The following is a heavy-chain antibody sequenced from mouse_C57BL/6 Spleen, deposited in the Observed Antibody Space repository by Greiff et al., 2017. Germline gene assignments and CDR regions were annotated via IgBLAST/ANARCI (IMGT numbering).Heavy chain of an antibody. CDR2: ISSGGSYT. D-gene: IGHD1-1*01. V-gene: IGHV5-6*01. J-gene: IGHJ1*03. CDR1: GFTFSSYG. CDR3: ARQRGDYYGSSYDWYFDV. Sequence: EVKVVESGGDLVKPGGSLKLSCAASGFTFSSYGMSWVRQTPDKRLEWVATISSGGSYTYYPDSVKGRFTISRDNAKNTLYLQMSSLKSEDTAMYYCARQRGDYYGSSYDWYFDVWGTGTTVTVSS.